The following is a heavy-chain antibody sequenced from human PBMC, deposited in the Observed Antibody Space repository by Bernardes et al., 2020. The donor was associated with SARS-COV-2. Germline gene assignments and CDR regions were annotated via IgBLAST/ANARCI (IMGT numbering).Heavy chain of an antibody. J-gene: IGHJ4*02. Sequence: GGSLRLSCAASGFTFSSYAMSWVRQAPGKGLEWVSAISGSGGSTYYADSVKGRFTISRDNSKNTLYLQMNSLRAEDTAVYYCAKDLWAGNSGIAVAGSFDYWGQGTLVTVSP. CDR3: AKDLWAGNSGIAVAGSFDY. V-gene: IGHV3-23*01. D-gene: IGHD6-19*01. CDR2: ISGSGGST. CDR1: GFTFSSYA.